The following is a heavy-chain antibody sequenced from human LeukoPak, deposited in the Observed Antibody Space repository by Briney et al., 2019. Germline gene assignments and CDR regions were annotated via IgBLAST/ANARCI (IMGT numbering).Heavy chain of an antibody. CDR1: GGSISSYY. Sequence: ASETLSLTCTVSGGSISSYYWSWIRQPPGKGLEWIGYIYYSGSPNYNPSLKSRVTISVDTSKNQFSLRMSSVTAADTAVYFCAGQAYSSGWLDNWGPGTLVTVFS. D-gene: IGHD6-19*01. CDR2: IYYSGSP. CDR3: AGQAYSSGWLDN. J-gene: IGHJ4*02. V-gene: IGHV4-59*01.